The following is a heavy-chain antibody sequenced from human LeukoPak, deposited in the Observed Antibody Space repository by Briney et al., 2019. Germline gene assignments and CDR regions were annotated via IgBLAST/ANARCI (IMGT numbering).Heavy chain of an antibody. J-gene: IGHJ3*02. Sequence: GASVKVSCKASGYTFTSYDINWVRQATGQGLEWMGWMNPNSGNTGYAQKFQGRVTITRNTSISTAYMELSSLRSEDTAVYYCVRIYYSNAFDIWGQGTMVTVSS. CDR3: VRIYYSNAFDI. CDR1: GYTFTSYD. V-gene: IGHV1-8*01. CDR2: MNPNSGNT. D-gene: IGHD4-11*01.